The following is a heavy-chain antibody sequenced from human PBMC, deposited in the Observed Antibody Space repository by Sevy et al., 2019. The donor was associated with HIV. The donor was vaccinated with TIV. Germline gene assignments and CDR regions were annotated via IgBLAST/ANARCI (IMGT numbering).Heavy chain of an antibody. D-gene: IGHD3-3*01. V-gene: IGHV4-30-4*01. J-gene: IGHJ6*02. CDR2: IYYSGST. Sequence: SETLSLTCTVSGGSISIGDYYWSWIRQPPGKGLEWIGYIYYSGSTYYNPSLKSRVTISVDTSKNQFSLKLSSVTAADTAVYYCARDLDSGNYDFWSGPYVWGQGTTVTVSS. CDR3: ARDLDSGNYDFWSGPYV. CDR1: GGSISIGDYY.